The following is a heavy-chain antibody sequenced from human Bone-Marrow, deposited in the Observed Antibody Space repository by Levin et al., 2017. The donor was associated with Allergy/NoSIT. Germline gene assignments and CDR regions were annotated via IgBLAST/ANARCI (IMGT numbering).Heavy chain of an antibody. CDR3: ARAQGAMVIFSFDS. V-gene: IGHV1-18*01. J-gene: IGHJ4*02. Sequence: GESLKISCKASGYNLNIYGIGWVRQAPGQGLEWMGWISAQNYKTEYAQKFQGRVTMTTETSTNTAYLEVTSLRSDDTAVYFCARAQGAMVIFSFDSWGQGTLVTVSS. CDR1: GYNLNIYG. D-gene: IGHD3-9*01. CDR2: ISAQNYKT.